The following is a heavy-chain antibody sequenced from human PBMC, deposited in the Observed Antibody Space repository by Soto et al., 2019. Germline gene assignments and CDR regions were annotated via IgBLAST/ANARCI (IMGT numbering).Heavy chain of an antibody. CDR1: GFTFSDYY. D-gene: IGHD5-18*01. Sequence: PVGSLRLSCAASGFTFSDYYMSWIRQAPGKGLEWVSYISSSGSTIYYADSVKGRFTISRDNAKNSLYLQMNSLRAEDTAVYYCARDLDTAMVTMPDGMDDWGQGTTVTVSS. V-gene: IGHV3-11*01. CDR2: ISSSGSTI. J-gene: IGHJ6*02. CDR3: ARDLDTAMVTMPDGMDD.